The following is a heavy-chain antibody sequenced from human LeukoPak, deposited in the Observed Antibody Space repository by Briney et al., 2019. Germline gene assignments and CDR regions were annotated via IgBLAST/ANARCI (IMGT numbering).Heavy chain of an antibody. Sequence: SSETLSLTCAVYGGSFSGYYWSWIRQPPGKGLEWIGEINHSGSTNYNPSLKSRVTISVDTSKNQFSLKLSSVTAADTAVYYCARGLEHYYDSSGYSIRDNYYFDYWGQGTLVTVSS. CDR1: GGSFSGYY. J-gene: IGHJ4*02. CDR2: INHSGST. V-gene: IGHV4-34*01. D-gene: IGHD3-22*01. CDR3: ARGLEHYYDSSGYSIRDNYYFDY.